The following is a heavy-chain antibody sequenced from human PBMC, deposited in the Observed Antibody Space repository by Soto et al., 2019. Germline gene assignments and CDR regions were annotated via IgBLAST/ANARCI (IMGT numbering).Heavy chain of an antibody. V-gene: IGHV4-59*03. CDR2: IYRSVTT. Sequence: SETLSLTCTVSGASISSSYWSWLRQPPGKGLEWLGYIYRSVTTNYNPSLRSRVTLSQDTSKNEVSLTLNSVTAADTAVYYCANEPRLLDIWGQGIPVTVSS. D-gene: IGHD5-12*01. CDR3: ANEPRLLDI. J-gene: IGHJ4*02. CDR1: GASISSSY.